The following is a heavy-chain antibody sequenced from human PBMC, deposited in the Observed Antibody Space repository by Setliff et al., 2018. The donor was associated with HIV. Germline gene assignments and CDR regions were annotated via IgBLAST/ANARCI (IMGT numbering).Heavy chain of an antibody. V-gene: IGHV4-61*09. CDR2: IYSAGST. D-gene: IGHD5-12*01. CDR3: VREYSGVYPDFSFYIDV. J-gene: IGHJ6*03. CDR1: GGSLNSGYDY. Sequence: SETLSLTCTVSGGSLNSGYDYWTWIRQPAGKGLEWIGHIYSAGSTDYNPSLKSRVTMSVDMSKNQVSLKLRSVTAADMALYYCVREYSGVYPDFSFYIDVWGKGTTVTVSS.